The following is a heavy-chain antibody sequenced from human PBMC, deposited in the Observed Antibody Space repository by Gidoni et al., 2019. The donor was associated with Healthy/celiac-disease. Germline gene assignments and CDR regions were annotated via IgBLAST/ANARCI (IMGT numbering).Heavy chain of an antibody. CDR3: ARPDYDSSGYYPSDRYYYGMDV. CDR1: GGTFSSYA. Sequence: QVQLVQSGAEVKKPGSSVKVSCKASGGTFSSYAISWVRQAPGQGLEWMGGLIPIFGTANYAQKVQGRVTITADKSTSTAYMELSSLRAEDTAVYYCARPDYDSSGYYPSDRYYYGMDVGGQGTTVTVSS. V-gene: IGHV1-69*06. J-gene: IGHJ6*02. CDR2: LIPIFGTA. D-gene: IGHD3-22*01.